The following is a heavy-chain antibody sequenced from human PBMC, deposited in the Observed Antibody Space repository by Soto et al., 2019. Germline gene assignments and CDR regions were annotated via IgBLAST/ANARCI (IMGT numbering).Heavy chain of an antibody. CDR2: ISYDGSKK. CDR1: GFTFSSYG. V-gene: IGHV3-30*03. Sequence: QVQLVESGGGVVQPGRSLRLSCAASGFTFSSYGMHWVRQAPGKGLEWVAVISYDGSKKYYADSVKGRFTISRDNSKKKLYLQMNRLRAKDAAVYYCARFSRPGIYSFVGVFDHWGQGTLVTGSS. D-gene: IGHD1-26*01. J-gene: IGHJ4*02. CDR3: ARFSRPGIYSFVGVFDH.